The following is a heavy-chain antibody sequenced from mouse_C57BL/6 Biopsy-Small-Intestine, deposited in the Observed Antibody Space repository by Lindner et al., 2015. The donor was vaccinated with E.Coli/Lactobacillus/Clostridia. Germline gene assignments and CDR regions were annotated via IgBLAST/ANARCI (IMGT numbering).Heavy chain of an antibody. V-gene: IGHV1-14*01. Sequence: VKVSCKASGYSFTNYGLSWVRQAPGQGLEWMGWISPYNDNTKYGQNFQGRVTMTTDTSTNTAYMELRSLRSDDTAVYYCARAYNGDDYWGQGTLVTVSS. J-gene: IGHJ4*01. CDR3: ARAYNGDDY. CDR1: GYSFTNYG. CDR2: ISPYNDNT. D-gene: IGHD1-3*01.